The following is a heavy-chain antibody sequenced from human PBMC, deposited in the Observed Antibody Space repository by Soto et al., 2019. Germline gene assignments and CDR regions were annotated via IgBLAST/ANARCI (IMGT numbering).Heavy chain of an antibody. J-gene: IGHJ6*02. V-gene: IGHV4-59*01. CDR1: GGSISGYY. CDR2: MHNTGST. D-gene: IGHD2-21*02. Sequence: SETLSLTCIVFGGSISGYYWSWIRQPPGKGLEWIGYMHNTGSTVYNPSFKSRVTISVDTSKNQFSLKLNSVTAADTAVYYCARDLWGYCGTDCYPLDVWGQGTTVTVSS. CDR3: ARDLWGYCGTDCYPLDV.